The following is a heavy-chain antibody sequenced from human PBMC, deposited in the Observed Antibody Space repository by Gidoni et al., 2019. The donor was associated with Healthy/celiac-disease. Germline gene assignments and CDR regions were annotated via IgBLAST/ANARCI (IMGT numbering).Heavy chain of an antibody. D-gene: IGHD6-13*01. CDR3: VKDGGAAAGTLDY. J-gene: IGHJ4*02. CDR1: GCTFSSYA. Sequence: EVLLVESGGGLVQPGGSLSRSCSASGCTFSSYAMHWVRQAPGKGLEYVSAISSNGGSTYYADPVKGRFTISRDNSKNTLYLQMSSLRAEDTAVYYCVKDGGAAAGTLDYWGQGTLVTVSS. V-gene: IGHV3-64D*06. CDR2: ISSNGGST.